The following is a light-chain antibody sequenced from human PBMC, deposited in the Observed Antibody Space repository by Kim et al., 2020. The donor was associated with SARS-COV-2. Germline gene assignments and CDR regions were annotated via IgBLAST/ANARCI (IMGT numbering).Light chain of an antibody. V-gene: IGLV3-19*01. CDR3: NSRDSSGNHYV. CDR2: GKN. Sequence: ALGQTVRSTCQGDSHRSYYANWYQQKPGQAPVLVIYGKNNRPSGIPDRFSGSSSGNTASLTITGAQAEDEADYYCNSRDSSGNHYVFGTGTKVTVL. J-gene: IGLJ1*01. CDR1: SHRSYY.